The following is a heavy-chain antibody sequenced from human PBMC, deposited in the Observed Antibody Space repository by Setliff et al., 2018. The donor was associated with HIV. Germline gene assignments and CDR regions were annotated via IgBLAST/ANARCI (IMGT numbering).Heavy chain of an antibody. V-gene: IGHV1-3*03. CDR3: VRVRVGGSLYFDF. CDR1: GYNFSTYA. J-gene: IGHJ4*02. Sequence: SVRVSCPASGYNFSTYALHWVRQAPGQRLEWLGWMNAASGKTKYSEEFQSRISFTRDTSAKTAYLELTKLTSEDMAIYYCVRVRVGGSLYFDFWGQGTPVTVSS. CDR2: MNAASGKT. D-gene: IGHD1-26*01.